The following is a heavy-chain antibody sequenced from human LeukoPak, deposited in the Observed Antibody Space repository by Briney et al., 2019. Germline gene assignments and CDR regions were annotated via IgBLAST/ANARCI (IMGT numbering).Heavy chain of an antibody. CDR2: INEDGSEK. V-gene: IGHV3-7*01. D-gene: IGHD3-10*01. Sequence: GGSLRLSCAASGFTFSSYWMSWVRQAPGKGLEWVANINEDGSEKYYVDSAKGRFTISRDNAKNSVYLQLNSLRAEDTAVYYCARAGYGTAARDYWGQGTLVTVSS. J-gene: IGHJ4*02. CDR1: GFTFSSYW. CDR3: ARAGYGTAARDY.